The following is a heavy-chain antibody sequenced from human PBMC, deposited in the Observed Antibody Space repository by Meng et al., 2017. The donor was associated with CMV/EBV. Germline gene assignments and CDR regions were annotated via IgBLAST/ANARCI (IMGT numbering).Heavy chain of an antibody. Sequence: SVKVSCKAPGGTFSSYAISWVRQAPGQGLEWMGGIIPILGIANYAQKFQGRVTITADKSTSTAYMELSSLRSEDTAVYYCARPTRGGAFDIWGQGTMVTVSS. D-gene: IGHD1-26*01. CDR1: GGTFSSYA. CDR2: IIPILGIA. J-gene: IGHJ3*02. V-gene: IGHV1-69*10. CDR3: ARPTRGGAFDI.